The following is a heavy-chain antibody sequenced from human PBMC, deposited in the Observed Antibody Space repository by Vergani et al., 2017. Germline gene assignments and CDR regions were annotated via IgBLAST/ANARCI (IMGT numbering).Heavy chain of an antibody. CDR2: ISSSSSYI. J-gene: IGHJ4*02. D-gene: IGHD2-2*01. CDR1: GFTFSSYS. Sequence: EVQLVESGGGLVKPGGSLRLSCAASGFTFSSYSMNWVRQAPGKGLEWVSSISSSSSYIYYADSVKGRFTISRDNAKNSQYLQMNSLRAEDTAVYYCASSILSSTSCFDWGQGTLVTVSS. V-gene: IGHV3-21*01. CDR3: ASSILSSTSCFD.